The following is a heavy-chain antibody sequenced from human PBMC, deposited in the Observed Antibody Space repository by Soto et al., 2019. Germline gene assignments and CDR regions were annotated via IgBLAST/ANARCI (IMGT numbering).Heavy chain of an antibody. J-gene: IGHJ4*02. D-gene: IGHD3-10*01. CDR3: AKDLYGSGSYSRVPVASSLDY. CDR2: IIGSGGST. V-gene: IGHV3-23*01. CDR1: GFTFSSYA. Sequence: GGSLRLSCAASGFTFSSYAMSWVRQAPGKGLEWVSAIIGSGGSTYYADSVKGRFTISRDNSKNTLYLQMNSLRAEDTAVYYCAKDLYGSGSYSRVPVASSLDYWGQGTLVTVSS.